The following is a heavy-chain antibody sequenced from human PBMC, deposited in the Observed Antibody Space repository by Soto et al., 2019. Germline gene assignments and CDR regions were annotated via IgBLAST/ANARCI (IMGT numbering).Heavy chain of an antibody. CDR3: ARGILAVAGHYYYYYGMDV. V-gene: IGHV1-8*01. CDR1: GYTFTSYD. D-gene: IGHD6-19*01. Sequence: ASVKVSCKASGYTFTSYDINWVRQATGQGLEWMGWMNPNSGNTGYAQKFQGRVTMTRNTSISTAYMELSSLRSEDTAVYYCARGILAVAGHYYYYYGMDVWGQGTTVTVSS. J-gene: IGHJ6*02. CDR2: MNPNSGNT.